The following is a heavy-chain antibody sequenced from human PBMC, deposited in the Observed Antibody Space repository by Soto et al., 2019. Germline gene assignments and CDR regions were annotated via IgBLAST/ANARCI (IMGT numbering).Heavy chain of an antibody. V-gene: IGHV3-30*03. CDR1: GFTFSSYG. CDR3: AAADYFDY. J-gene: IGHJ4*02. CDR2: ISYDGSNK. Sequence: GGSLRLSCAASGFTFSSYGMHWVRQAPGKGLEWVAVISYDGSNKYYADSVKGRFTISRDNSKNTLYLQMNSLRAEDTAVYYCAAADYFDYWGQGTLVTVSS. D-gene: IGHD6-13*01.